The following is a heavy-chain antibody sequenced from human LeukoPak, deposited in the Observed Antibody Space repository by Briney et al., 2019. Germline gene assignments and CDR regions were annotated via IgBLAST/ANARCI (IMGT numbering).Heavy chain of an antibody. Sequence: PGGSLRLSCAASGFTFSSYSMNWVRQAPGKGLEWVSYISSSSSTIYYADSVKGRFTISRDNAKNSLYLQMNSLRAEDTAVYYCARANTRRLGESNAFDIWGQGTMVTVSS. J-gene: IGHJ3*02. CDR1: GFTFSSYS. V-gene: IGHV3-48*04. D-gene: IGHD3-16*01. CDR2: ISSSSSTI. CDR3: ARANTRRLGESNAFDI.